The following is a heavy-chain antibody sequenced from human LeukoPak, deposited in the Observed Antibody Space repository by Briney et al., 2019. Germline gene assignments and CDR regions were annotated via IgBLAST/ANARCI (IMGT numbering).Heavy chain of an antibody. Sequence: PGGSLRLSCAASGFTFSSYGMHWVRQAPGKGLEWVAVISYDGSNKYYADSVKGRFTISRDNSKNTVYLQMNSLRAEDTAIYYCARGDVDTAILTSRPLDHWGQGTVVTVSS. V-gene: IGHV3-30*19. CDR1: GFTFSSYG. CDR2: ISYDGSNK. CDR3: ARGDVDTAILTSRPLDH. D-gene: IGHD5-18*01. J-gene: IGHJ4*02.